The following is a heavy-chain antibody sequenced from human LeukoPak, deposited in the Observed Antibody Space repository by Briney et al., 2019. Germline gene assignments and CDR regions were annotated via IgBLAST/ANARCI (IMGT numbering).Heavy chain of an antibody. J-gene: IGHJ4*02. D-gene: IGHD2-2*01. Sequence: GGSLRLSCAASGFCFSTSSMSWVRQTPRPGLEWISYIRGSSTTIYYADSVKGRFTSSRDNARNSLYLQMNDLIAEDTGVYFCARDARSHCGTDACYGPYFDYWGQGSLVTVSS. CDR2: IRGSSTTI. V-gene: IGHV3-48*01. CDR3: ARDARSHCGTDACYGPYFDY. CDR1: GFCFSTSS.